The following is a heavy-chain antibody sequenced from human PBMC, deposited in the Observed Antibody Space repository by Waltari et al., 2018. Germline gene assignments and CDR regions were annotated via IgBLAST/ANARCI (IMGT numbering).Heavy chain of an antibody. V-gene: IGHV1-69*12. CDR3: ARDSSSSWYFDL. D-gene: IGHD6-13*01. J-gene: IGHJ2*01. Sequence: QVQLVQSGAEVKKPGSSVKVPCKASGAPFTSYAITWVRQAPGQGLEWMGGIIPIFGTANYAQKFQGRVTITADESTSTAYMELSSLRSEDTAVYYCARDSSSSWYFDLWGRGTLVTVSS. CDR2: IIPIFGTA. CDR1: GAPFTSYA.